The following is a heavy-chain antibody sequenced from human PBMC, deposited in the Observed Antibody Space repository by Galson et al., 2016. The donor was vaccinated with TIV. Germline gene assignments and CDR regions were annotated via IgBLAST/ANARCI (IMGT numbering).Heavy chain of an antibody. V-gene: IGHV1-8*01. J-gene: IGHJ3*02. D-gene: IGHD6-13*01. Sequence: SVKVSCKASGYTFTSYDINWVRQATGQGLEWMGWMNPNSGNTGYAQKFQGRVTMTRNTSISTAYIELNSLRSEDTAVYSCARGGYSSRWYGDAFVIWGQGTMVTVSS. CDR1: GYTFTSYD. CDR3: ARGGYSSRWYGDAFVI. CDR2: MNPNSGNT.